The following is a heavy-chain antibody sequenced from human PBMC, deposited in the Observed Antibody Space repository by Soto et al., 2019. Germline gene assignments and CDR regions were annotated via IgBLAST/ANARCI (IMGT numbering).Heavy chain of an antibody. D-gene: IGHD3-22*01. CDR1: GFTFSNYA. CDR2: VSYDGSKQ. Sequence: QVQLLESGGGVVQPGRSLRVSCAASGFTFSNYAMHWVRQAPGKGLEWVAVVSYDGSKQFYADSVDGRFTISRDSSKSTLYLHMNNLRDEDTAVYYCARDRVYYYDNSGYYNFDYWGQGTLVTVSS. CDR3: ARDRVYYYDNSGYYNFDY. J-gene: IGHJ4*02. V-gene: IGHV3-30-3*01.